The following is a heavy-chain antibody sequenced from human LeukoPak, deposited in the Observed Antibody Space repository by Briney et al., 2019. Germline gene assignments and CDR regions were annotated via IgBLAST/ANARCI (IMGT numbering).Heavy chain of an antibody. V-gene: IGHV4-38-2*02. CDR1: GGSISSYY. D-gene: IGHD3-3*01. CDR2: TYHSGST. J-gene: IGHJ4*02. Sequence: SETLSLTCTVSGGSISSYYWSWIRQPPGKGLEWIGSTYHSGSTYYNPSLKSRVTISVDTSKNQFSLKLSSVTAADTAVYYCARDYNFWSLDYWGQGTLVTVSS. CDR3: ARDYNFWSLDY.